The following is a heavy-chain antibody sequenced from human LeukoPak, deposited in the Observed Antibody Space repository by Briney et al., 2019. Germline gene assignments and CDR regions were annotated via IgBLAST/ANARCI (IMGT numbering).Heavy chain of an antibody. D-gene: IGHD1-20*01. CDR2: IKSKADGETI. Sequence: KSGGSLRLSCAASGFTFTNAWMNRVRQAPGKGLEWVGRIKSKADGETIDYAAPVKGRFTFSRDDSKNMLYLQMNSLKSEDTAVYYCSTLTSRGLSDSWGQGTLVTVSS. V-gene: IGHV3-15*07. CDR1: GFTFTNAW. J-gene: IGHJ4*02. CDR3: STLTSRGLSDS.